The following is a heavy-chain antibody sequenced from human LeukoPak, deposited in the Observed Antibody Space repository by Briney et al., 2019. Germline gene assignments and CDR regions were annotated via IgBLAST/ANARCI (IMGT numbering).Heavy chain of an antibody. J-gene: IGHJ4*02. V-gene: IGHV4-31*03. Sequence: SETLSLTCTVSGGSISSAGYYWSWIRQHPGKGLEWIGYIYYSGSTYYNPSLKSRVTISVDTSKNQFSLKLSSVTAADTAVYYCARGVAVPAALDYWGQGTLVTVSS. CDR3: ARGVAVPAALDY. CDR1: GGSISSAGYY. CDR2: IYYSGST. D-gene: IGHD2-2*01.